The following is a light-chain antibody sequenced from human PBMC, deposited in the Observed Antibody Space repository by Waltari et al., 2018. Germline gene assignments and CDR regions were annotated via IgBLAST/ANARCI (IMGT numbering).Light chain of an antibody. J-gene: IGLJ1*01. CDR3: SSYTSSSAYV. V-gene: IGLV2-14*03. CDR1: SSPVVGFNS. CDR2: DVS. Sequence: QSALSQPASVSGFPGQSITLSCPGTSSPVVGFNSFPWSQQPPGKAPNLMIYDVSNRPSGVSNRFYGSKSGNTASLTISGLQAEDEADYYCSSYTSSSAYVFGTGTKVTVL.